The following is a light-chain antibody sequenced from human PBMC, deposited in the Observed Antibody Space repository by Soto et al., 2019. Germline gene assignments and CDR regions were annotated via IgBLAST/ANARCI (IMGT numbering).Light chain of an antibody. CDR2: GAS. V-gene: IGKV3-20*01. CDR3: QQYGSSPPT. Sequence: DIGCKQSPASLSFSPEESSTLSCRASQSINRHLAWYRQKPGQAPRLLIYGASSRATGIPDRFSGSGSGTDFTLTISRLEPEDFAVYYCQQYGSSPPTLGQGTRLEIK. J-gene: IGKJ5*01. CDR1: QSINRH.